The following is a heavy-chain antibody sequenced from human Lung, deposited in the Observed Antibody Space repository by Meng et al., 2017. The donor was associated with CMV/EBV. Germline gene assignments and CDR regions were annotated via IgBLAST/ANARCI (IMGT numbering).Heavy chain of an antibody. CDR1: GFTFNSFW. D-gene: IGHD5-18*01. Sequence: SXAASGFTFNSFWMSWVRQAPGKGLEWVASIHQDGRESFYVESVRGRFTISRDNAKNSLYVQMSSLRAEDTAVYYCARELGGYSHGKNSGYHQYGMDVWGQGTXVTVSS. V-gene: IGHV3-7*01. J-gene: IGHJ6*02. CDR3: ARELGGYSHGKNSGYHQYGMDV. CDR2: IHQDGRES.